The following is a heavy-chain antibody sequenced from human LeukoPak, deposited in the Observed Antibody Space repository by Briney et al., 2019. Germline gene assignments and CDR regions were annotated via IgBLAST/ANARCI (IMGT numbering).Heavy chain of an antibody. CDR1: GFTFSDYY. D-gene: IGHD3-22*01. CDR2: ISSSSSYI. CDR3: ARDIRNDYYDSSGPEFDC. V-gene: IGHV3-11*06. J-gene: IGHJ4*02. Sequence: GGLRLSCAASGFTFSDYYMTWIRQAPGKGLEWVSSISSSSSYIYYADSVKGRFTISRDNAKNSLYLQMNSLRAEDTAVYYCARDIRNDYYDSSGPEFDCWGQGTLVTVSS.